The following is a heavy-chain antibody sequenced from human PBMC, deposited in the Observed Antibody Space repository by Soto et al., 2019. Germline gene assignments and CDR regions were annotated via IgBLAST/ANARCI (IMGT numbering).Heavy chain of an antibody. Sequence: SETLSLTCAFYCGSFSGYYWSWIRQPPGKGLEWIGEINHSGSTNYNPSLKSRVTISVDTSKNQFSLKLSSVTAADTAVYYCARAYHDYDFYLGGMDVWGQGTTVTVSS. CDR2: INHSGST. CDR3: ARAYHDYDFYLGGMDV. D-gene: IGHD3-3*01. V-gene: IGHV4-34*01. J-gene: IGHJ6*02. CDR1: CGSFSGYY.